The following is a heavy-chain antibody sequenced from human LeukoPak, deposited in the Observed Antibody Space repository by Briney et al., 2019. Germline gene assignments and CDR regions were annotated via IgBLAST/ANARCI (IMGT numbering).Heavy chain of an antibody. D-gene: IGHD3-10*01. Sequence: ASVKVSCKASGYTFTSYAMHWVRQAPGQRLKWMGWINAGNGNTKYSQKFQGRVTITRDTSASTAYMELSSLRSEDTAVYYCARAVGSGSYSPVYWGQGTLVTVSS. V-gene: IGHV1-3*01. CDR3: ARAVGSGSYSPVY. CDR1: GYTFTSYA. J-gene: IGHJ4*02. CDR2: INAGNGNT.